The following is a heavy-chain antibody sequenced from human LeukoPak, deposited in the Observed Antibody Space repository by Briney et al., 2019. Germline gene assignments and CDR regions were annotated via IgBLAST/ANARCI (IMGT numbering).Heavy chain of an antibody. CDR1: GIPFSGYW. V-gene: IGHV3-74*01. J-gene: IGHJ5*02. D-gene: IGHD5-12*01. CDR3: ARSASGYDA. Sequence: PGGSLRLSCAAYGIPFSGYWMRWVRQAPGKGLVWVSRIDDDGAGTTYADSVKGRFTISRDNAKNTLYLQMNSLRVEDTAVYYCARSASGYDAWGQGTLVTVSS. CDR2: IDDDGAGT.